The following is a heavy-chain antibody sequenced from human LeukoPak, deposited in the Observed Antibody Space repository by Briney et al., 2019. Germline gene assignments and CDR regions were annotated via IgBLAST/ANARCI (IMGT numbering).Heavy chain of an antibody. CDR1: GFTFSSYS. CDR3: ARGGASKKPTHYYYVDV. J-gene: IGHJ6*03. Sequence: GGSLRLSCAASGFTFSSYSMNWVRQAPGKGLEWASYISSSSSTIYYADSVKGRFTISKDNAKNSLYLRMNSLRDEDTALYYFARGGASKKPTHYYYVDVWGKGTTVTVSS. D-gene: IGHD4/OR15-4a*01. V-gene: IGHV3-48*02. CDR2: ISSSSSTI.